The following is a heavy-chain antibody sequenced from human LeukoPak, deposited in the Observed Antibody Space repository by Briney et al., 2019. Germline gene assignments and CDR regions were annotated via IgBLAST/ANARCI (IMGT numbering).Heavy chain of an antibody. J-gene: IGHJ5*02. CDR2: IKRDGSEK. CDR3: ARDLGQYYDTSDNWFDP. Sequence: GGSLRLSCAASGFTFSNYWMSWVRQAPGKGLEWVASIKRDGSEKYYVDSVKGRFTISKDNTKNSLYLQMNSLRAEDTAVYYCARDLGQYYDTSDNWFDPWGQGTLVTVSS. V-gene: IGHV3-7*01. D-gene: IGHD3-22*01. CDR1: GFTFSNYW.